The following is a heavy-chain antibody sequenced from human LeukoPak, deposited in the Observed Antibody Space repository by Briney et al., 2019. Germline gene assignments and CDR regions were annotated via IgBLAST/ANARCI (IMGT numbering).Heavy chain of an antibody. V-gene: IGHV1-8*01. D-gene: IGHD5-24*01. J-gene: IGHJ4*02. CDR2: MNPNSGNT. Sequence: GASVKVSCKASGYTFTSYDINWVRQATGQGLEWMGWMNPNSGNTGYAQKFQGRVTMTRNTSISTAYMELSSLRSEDTAVYYCAREMATTRTDFDYWGQGTLVTVSS. CDR1: GYTFTSYD. CDR3: AREMATTRTDFDY.